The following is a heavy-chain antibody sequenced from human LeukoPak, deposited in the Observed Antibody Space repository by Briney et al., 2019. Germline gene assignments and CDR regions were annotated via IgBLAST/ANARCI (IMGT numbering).Heavy chain of an antibody. Sequence: PGGSLRLSCAASGFIFRSFEMYWVRQAPGKGLEWVAYISSGATTMYYADSVKGRFTISRDDAKNSLFLHMNSLRAEDTAVYYCALLAVASDFDYWGQGTLVTVSS. V-gene: IGHV3-48*03. CDR3: ALLAVASDFDY. D-gene: IGHD6-19*01. J-gene: IGHJ4*02. CDR2: ISSGATTM. CDR1: GFIFRSFE.